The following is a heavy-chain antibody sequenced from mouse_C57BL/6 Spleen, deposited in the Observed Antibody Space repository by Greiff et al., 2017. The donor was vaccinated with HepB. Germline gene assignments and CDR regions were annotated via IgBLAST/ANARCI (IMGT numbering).Heavy chain of an antibody. CDR2: IDPSDSYT. CDR3: AGRERKDWYFDV. Sequence: QVQLQQPGAELVKPGASVKLSCKASGYTFTSYWMQWVKQRPGQGLEWIGEIDPSDSYTNYNQKFKGKATLTVDTSSSTAYMQLSSLTSEDSAVYYCAGRERKDWYFDVWGTGTTVTVSS. J-gene: IGHJ1*03. V-gene: IGHV1-50*01. CDR1: GYTFTSYW.